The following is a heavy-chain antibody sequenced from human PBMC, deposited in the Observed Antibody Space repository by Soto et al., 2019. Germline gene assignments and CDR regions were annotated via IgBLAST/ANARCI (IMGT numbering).Heavy chain of an antibody. CDR2: IIPIFGTA. J-gene: IGHJ6*02. Sequence: GASVKVSCKASGGTFSSYAISWARQAPGQGLEWMEGIIPIFGTANYAQKFQGRVTITADESTTTVYMELSSLKFEDTAVYYCATSVGIAPTGEDGMDVWGQGTSVTVSS. CDR1: GGTFSSYA. D-gene: IGHD2-8*02. V-gene: IGHV1-69*13. CDR3: ATSVGIAPTGEDGMDV.